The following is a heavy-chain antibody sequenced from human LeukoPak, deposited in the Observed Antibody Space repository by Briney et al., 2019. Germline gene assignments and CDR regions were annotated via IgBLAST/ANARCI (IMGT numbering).Heavy chain of an antibody. V-gene: IGHV4-30-4*08. CDR1: GGSISSGDYY. CDR3: ARDQNDFWRRFDP. J-gene: IGHJ5*02. CDR2: IYYSGST. D-gene: IGHD3-3*01. Sequence: SETLSLTCTVSGGSISSGDYYWSWIRQPPGKGLEWIGYIYYSGSTYYNPSLKSRVTISVDTSKNQFSLKLSSVTAADTAVYYCARDQNDFWRRFDPWGQGTLVTVSS.